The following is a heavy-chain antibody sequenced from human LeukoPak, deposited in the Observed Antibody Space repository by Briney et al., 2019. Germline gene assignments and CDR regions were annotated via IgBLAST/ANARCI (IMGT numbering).Heavy chain of an antibody. CDR3: SRSHDYGGLYFYYYMDV. V-gene: IGHV4-39*01. CDR1: GGSISSRSDY. D-gene: IGHD4-23*01. CDR2: LDSSGST. J-gene: IGHJ6*03. Sequence: SETLSLTCTVSGGSISSRSDYWGWIRQTPGKGLEWIGNLDSSGSTYYNPSLKSRVTTSVGTSKNQFSLNLRSVTAADTAIYFCSRSHDYGGLYFYYYMDVWGKGTTATVSS.